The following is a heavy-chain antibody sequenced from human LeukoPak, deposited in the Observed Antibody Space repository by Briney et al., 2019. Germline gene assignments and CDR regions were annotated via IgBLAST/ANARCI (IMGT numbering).Heavy chain of an antibody. V-gene: IGHV3-23*01. CDR1: GFTFSSYA. Sequence: GGSLRLSCAASGFTFSSYAMRWVRQAPGNGLEWVSGISGSGGTTYYADSVKGRFTISRDNSKDTLFLQMNSLRGDDTAVYYCTKDSAAYSNSLNFESWGQGTLVTVS. CDR3: TKDSAAYSNSLNFES. CDR2: ISGSGGTT. D-gene: IGHD6-13*01. J-gene: IGHJ5*01.